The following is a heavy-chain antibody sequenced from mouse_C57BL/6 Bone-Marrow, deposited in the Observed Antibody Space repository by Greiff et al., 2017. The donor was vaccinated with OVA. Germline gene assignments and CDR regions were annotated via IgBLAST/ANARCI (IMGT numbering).Heavy chain of an antibody. CDR1: GYTFTDHT. CDR2: IYPRDGST. Sequence: QVQLQHSDAELVKPGASVKISCKVSGYTFTDHTIHWMKQRPEQGLEWIGYIYPRDGSTKYNEKFKGKATLTADKSSSTAYMQLNSLTSEDSAVYFCASDWGSLYGSWFAYWGQGTLVTVSA. CDR3: ASDWGSLYGSWFAY. D-gene: IGHD1-2*01. V-gene: IGHV1-78*01. J-gene: IGHJ3*01.